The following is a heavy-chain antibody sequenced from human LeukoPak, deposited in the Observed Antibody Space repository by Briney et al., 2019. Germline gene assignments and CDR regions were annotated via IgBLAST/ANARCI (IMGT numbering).Heavy chain of an antibody. CDR3: ARDTGEYYFDY. J-gene: IGHJ4*02. V-gene: IGHV3-74*01. Sequence: PGGSLRLSCAASGFTFSSYWMHWVRQAPGKGLVWVSRINSDGSSTNYADSVKGRFTISRDNAKNTLYLQMNSLRAEDTAVYYCARDTGEYYFDYWGQGTLVTVSS. D-gene: IGHD7-27*01. CDR1: GFTFSSYW. CDR2: INSDGSST.